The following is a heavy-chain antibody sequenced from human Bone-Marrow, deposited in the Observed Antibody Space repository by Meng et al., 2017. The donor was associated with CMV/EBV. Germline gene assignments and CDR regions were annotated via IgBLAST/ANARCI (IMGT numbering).Heavy chain of an antibody. V-gene: IGHV1-18*01. CDR3: ARKPRSTNLIDY. Sequence: ASVKVSCKASGYTFTSYGISWVRQAPGQGLEWMGWISAYNGNTNYAQKLQGRVTMTRDTSISTAYMELSRLRSDDTAVYYCARKPRSTNLIDYWGQGTLVTVSS. CDR1: GYTFTSYG. D-gene: IGHD1-1*01. J-gene: IGHJ4*02. CDR2: ISAYNGNT.